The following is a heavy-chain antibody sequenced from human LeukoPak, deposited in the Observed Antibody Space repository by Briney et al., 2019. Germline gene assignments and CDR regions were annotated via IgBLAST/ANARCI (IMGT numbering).Heavy chain of an antibody. D-gene: IGHD3-9*01. V-gene: IGHV3-21*01. CDR3: ARDPLRYLRVGHYDY. J-gene: IGHJ4*02. CDR2: IDYDSSHI. Sequence: MNWVRQVPGKGLEWVSSIDYDSSHIYYAASVRGRFTISRDNARNSVYLQMNSLRVEDTAVYYCARDPLRYLRVGHYDYWGQGTLVAVSS.